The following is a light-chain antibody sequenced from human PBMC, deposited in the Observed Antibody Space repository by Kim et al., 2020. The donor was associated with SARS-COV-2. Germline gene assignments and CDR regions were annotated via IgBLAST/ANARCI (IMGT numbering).Light chain of an antibody. Sequence: VGDKCTSHCQESNDINIFLNGFQQKPVAAPKLRISDASSLQGGLPSRFSGSGSGTHFSFTISSLQPADVATYYCQQFDDLPLTFGGGTKVDIK. CDR2: DAS. CDR3: QQFDDLPLT. J-gene: IGKJ4*01. CDR1: NDINIF. V-gene: IGKV1-33*01.